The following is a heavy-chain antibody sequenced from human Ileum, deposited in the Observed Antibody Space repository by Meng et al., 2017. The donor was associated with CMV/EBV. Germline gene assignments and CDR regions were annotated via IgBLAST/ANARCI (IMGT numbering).Heavy chain of an antibody. CDR2: LTGSGDST. CDR1: GFTFASSA. D-gene: IGHD3-3*01. CDR3: ATSLSSNSYDVY. V-gene: IGHV3-23*01. J-gene: IGHJ4*02. Sequence: CAASGFTFASSAMTWVRQGPGKGLEWVSRLTGSGDSTYYADSVKGRFTISRDNSKNTMYLQMSSLRAEDTAVHYCATSLSSNSYDVYWGQGTLVTVSS.